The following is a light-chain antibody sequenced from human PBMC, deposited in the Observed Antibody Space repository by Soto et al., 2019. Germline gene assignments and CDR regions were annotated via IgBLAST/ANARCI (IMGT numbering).Light chain of an antibody. V-gene: IGKV1-39*01. CDR2: AAS. CDR3: QHGYSTPLT. Sequence: DIQSTLSPSSLSASVGDGVTITCRASQSISTYLHWYQQKPVKAPNLLIYAASTLQSGVPSRFSGSGSGTDFTLTISSLQPEDFATYFCQHGYSTPLTFGGGTMVDIK. J-gene: IGKJ4*01. CDR1: QSISTY.